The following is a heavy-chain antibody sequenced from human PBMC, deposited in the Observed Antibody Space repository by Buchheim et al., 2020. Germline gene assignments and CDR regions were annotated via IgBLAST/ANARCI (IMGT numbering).Heavy chain of an antibody. CDR3: ATLMASYWYFDL. CDR1: GFSFSDYH. CDR2: ISNGGGTT. J-gene: IGHJ2*01. Sequence: QVQLVEFGGGLVKPGGSLRLSCAASGFSFSDYHMSWFRQAPGKGLEWLSYISNGGGTTYYADSVRGRLTISRDNARKSMFLQMNGLRAEDTAVYYCATLMASYWYFDLWGRGTL. V-gene: IGHV3-11*01. D-gene: IGHD2-8*01.